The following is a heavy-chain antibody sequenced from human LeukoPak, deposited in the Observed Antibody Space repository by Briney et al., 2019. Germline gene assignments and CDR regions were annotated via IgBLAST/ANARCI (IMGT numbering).Heavy chain of an antibody. CDR1: GFTFDDYA. CDR2: INWNSDSI. Sequence: GGSLRLSCAVSGFTFDDYAMHWVRQVPGKGLEWVSGINWNSDSIGYAVRGRFTISRDNSKNTLYLQMNSLRAEDTAAYYCARDRHYYDSSGYYYWAPMDVWGKGTTVTISS. D-gene: IGHD3-22*01. V-gene: IGHV3-9*01. J-gene: IGHJ6*04. CDR3: ARDRHYYDSSGYYYWAPMDV.